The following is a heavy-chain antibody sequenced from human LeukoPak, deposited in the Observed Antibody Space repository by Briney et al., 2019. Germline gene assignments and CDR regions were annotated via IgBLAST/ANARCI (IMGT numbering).Heavy chain of an antibody. Sequence: PGGSLRLSCAASGFRFEEYGMSWVRQTPGKRLEWVSSINWDGSSTIYAESVKGRFTISRDNAKNSLYLQMNSLRAGDTALYYCAKDRRHTASGGYFDLWGRGTLVIVSS. CDR1: GFRFEEYG. D-gene: IGHD5-18*01. CDR3: AKDRRHTASGGYFDL. CDR2: INWDGSST. J-gene: IGHJ2*01. V-gene: IGHV3-20*04.